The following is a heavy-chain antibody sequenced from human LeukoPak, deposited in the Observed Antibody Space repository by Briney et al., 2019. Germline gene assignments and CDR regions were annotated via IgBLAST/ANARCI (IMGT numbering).Heavy chain of an antibody. Sequence: GGSLRLSCAASGFTFSSFCMSWVRQAPGKGLEWVAYIKQQGSEKYYVDSVKGRFTISRDNAKNSLYLQMNSLRAEDTAVYYCARDESTVVTNYYYYYMDVWGKGTTVTVSS. D-gene: IGHD4-23*01. CDR3: ARDESTVVTNYYYYYMDV. J-gene: IGHJ6*03. CDR2: IKQQGSEK. CDR1: GFTFSSFC. V-gene: IGHV3-7*01.